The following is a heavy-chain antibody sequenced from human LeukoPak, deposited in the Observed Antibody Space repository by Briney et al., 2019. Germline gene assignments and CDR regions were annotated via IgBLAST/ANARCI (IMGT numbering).Heavy chain of an antibody. J-gene: IGHJ3*02. Sequence: GGSLRLSCAASGFTFSSYAMHWVRQAPGKGLEWVAVISYDGSNKYYADSVKGRFTISRDNSKNTLYLQMNSLRAEDTAVYYCAREGAMGGPFDIWGQGTMVTVSS. CDR1: GFTFSSYA. V-gene: IGHV3-30-3*01. D-gene: IGHD1-26*01. CDR2: ISYDGSNK. CDR3: AREGAMGGPFDI.